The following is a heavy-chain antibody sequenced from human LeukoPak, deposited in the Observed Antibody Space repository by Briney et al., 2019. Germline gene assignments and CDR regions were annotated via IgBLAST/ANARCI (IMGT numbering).Heavy chain of an antibody. V-gene: IGHV3-23*01. CDR1: GFTFSSYA. CDR3: AKLTYYYDSSGYYGTEYFQH. D-gene: IGHD3-22*01. Sequence: GGSLRLSCAASGFTFSSYAMSWVRQAPGKGLEWVSAISGSGGSTYYADSVKGRFTISRDSSKNTLYLQMNSLRAEDTAVYYCAKLTYYYDSSGYYGTEYFQHWGQGTLVTVSS. CDR2: ISGSGGST. J-gene: IGHJ1*01.